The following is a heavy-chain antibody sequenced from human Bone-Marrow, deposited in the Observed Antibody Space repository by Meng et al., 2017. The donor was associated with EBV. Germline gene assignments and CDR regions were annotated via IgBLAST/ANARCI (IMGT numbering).Heavy chain of an antibody. Sequence: VQLPQWGSGLLKPSETLSLTCAVYGGSFSGYYWSWIRQPPGKGLEWIGEINHSGSTNYNPSLKSRVTISVDTSKNQFSLKLSSVTAADTAVYYCARRSPTGTFDYWGQGTLVTVSS. CDR1: GGSFSGYY. CDR2: INHSGST. D-gene: IGHD1/OR15-1a*01. J-gene: IGHJ4*02. V-gene: IGHV4-34*01. CDR3: ARRSPTGTFDY.